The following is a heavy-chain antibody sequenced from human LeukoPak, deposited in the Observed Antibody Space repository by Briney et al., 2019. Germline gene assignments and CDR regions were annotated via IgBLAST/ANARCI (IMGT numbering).Heavy chain of an antibody. CDR3: AKFIAAAGTSYYYYYMDV. D-gene: IGHD6-13*01. J-gene: IGHJ6*03. CDR2: IYYSGST. CDR1: GVSISSYY. Sequence: PSETLSLTCTVSGVSISSYYWSWIRQPPGKGLEWIGYIYYSGSTHYNPSLKSRVTISVDTSKNQFSLKLSSVTAADTAVYYCAKFIAAAGTSYYYYYMDVWGKGTTVTVSS. V-gene: IGHV4-59*01.